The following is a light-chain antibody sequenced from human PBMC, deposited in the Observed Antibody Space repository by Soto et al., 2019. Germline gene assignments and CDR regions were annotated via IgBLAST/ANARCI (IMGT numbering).Light chain of an antibody. CDR1: QSIGKH. V-gene: IGKV1-39*01. CDR3: QQSYSSPTT. CDR2: GAS. Sequence: IQMTQSPSFLSASVGDRDTIHCRSSQSIGKHLNWYQQKPGKAPKFLIYGASTLQSGVPSRFTGSGSGTDFTLTVNSLQPEDFATYYCQQSYSSPTTFGQGTRLEI. J-gene: IGKJ5*01.